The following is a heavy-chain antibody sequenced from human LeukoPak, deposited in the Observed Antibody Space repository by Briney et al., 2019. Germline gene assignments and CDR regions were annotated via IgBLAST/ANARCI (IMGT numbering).Heavy chain of an antibody. CDR2: VHHSGSS. V-gene: IGHV4-38-2*02. J-gene: IGHJ4*02. CDR1: GSSIRSGYH. CDR3: VRDRPTYSSDSSSDTGWDYFDY. Sequence: PSETLSLTCTVSGSSIRSGYHWGWIRQSPGKGLEWIGSVHHSGSSYYNPSLKSRVTMSPDTSKNEFSLKLRSMTAADTAIYYCVRDRPTYSSDSSSDTGWDYFDYWGQGTLATVSS. D-gene: IGHD3-22*01.